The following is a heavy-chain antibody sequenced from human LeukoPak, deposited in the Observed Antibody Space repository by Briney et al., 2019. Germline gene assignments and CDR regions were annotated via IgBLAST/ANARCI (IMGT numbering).Heavy chain of an antibody. CDR3: ARGAPPYYYHSSGYYPRHPFDY. V-gene: IGHV4-34*01. CDR2: INHSGST. D-gene: IGHD3-22*01. CDR1: GVSFSSYY. Sequence: PSETLSLTCAVYGVSFSSYYWSWVRQPPGKGLEWIGEINHSGSTNYNPSLKSRVTISVDTSKNQFSLKLSSVTAADTAVEYCARGAPPYYYHSSGYYPRHPFDYWGQGTLVTDSS. J-gene: IGHJ4*02.